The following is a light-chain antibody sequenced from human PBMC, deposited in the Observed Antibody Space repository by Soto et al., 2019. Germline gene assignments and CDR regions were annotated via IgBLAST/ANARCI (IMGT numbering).Light chain of an antibody. Sequence: EIVLTQSPATLSLSPGERATLSCRASQSVSIYLAWYQQKPGQAPRLLIYDASNRATGIPARFSGSGSGTDFTLTIRSLEPEDFAVYYCQQRSNWPPVYTFGQGTKLEIK. CDR3: QQRSNWPPVYT. CDR1: QSVSIY. J-gene: IGKJ2*01. V-gene: IGKV3-11*01. CDR2: DAS.